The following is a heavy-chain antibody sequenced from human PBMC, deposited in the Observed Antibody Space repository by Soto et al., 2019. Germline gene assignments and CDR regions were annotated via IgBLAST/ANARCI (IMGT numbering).Heavy chain of an antibody. CDR1: GFTFSSYA. V-gene: IGHV3-23*01. J-gene: IGHJ4*02. D-gene: IGHD1-26*01. Sequence: GGSLRLSCAASGFTFSSYAMSWVRQAPGKELEWVSAISGSGFSTYYADSVKGRFTISRDNSKNTLFLQMNSLRAEDTAVYYCAKDRTSGSPAPDYWGQGTLVTVSS. CDR3: AKDRTSGSPAPDY. CDR2: ISGSGFST.